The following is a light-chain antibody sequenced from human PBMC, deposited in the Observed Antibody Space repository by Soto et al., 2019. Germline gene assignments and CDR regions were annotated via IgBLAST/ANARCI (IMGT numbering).Light chain of an antibody. V-gene: IGLV2-23*02. Sequence: QSALTQPASVSGSPGQSITISCTGTTSDVGSYNLVSWYQQHPGKAPKLIIYEVSERPSGVSTRFSGSKSGNVASLTISGLQAEDEAEYYCQSYDSSLSGEVFGGGTKLTVL. CDR1: TSDVGSYNL. CDR2: EVS. J-gene: IGLJ3*02. CDR3: QSYDSSLSGEV.